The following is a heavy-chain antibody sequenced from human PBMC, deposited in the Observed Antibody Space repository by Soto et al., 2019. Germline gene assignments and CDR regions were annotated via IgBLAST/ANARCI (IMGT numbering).Heavy chain of an antibody. J-gene: IGHJ5*01. V-gene: IGHV4-38-2*02. D-gene: IGHD2-8*02. CDR2: IYHSGTT. CDR3: ARDNCPCGACYWFDY. Sequence: PSETLSLTCAVSAYSLSSGYHWAWLRQAPGKGLEWTGSIYHSGTTYYNPSLKSRVIISVDTSKNQFSLKVTSVTAADTANYYCARDNCPCGACYWFDYWGRGTLVTVSS. CDR1: AYSLSSGYH.